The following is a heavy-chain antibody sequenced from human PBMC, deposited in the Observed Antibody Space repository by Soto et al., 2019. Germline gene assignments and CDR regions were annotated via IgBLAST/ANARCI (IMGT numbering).Heavy chain of an antibody. D-gene: IGHD3-9*01. J-gene: IGHJ4*02. CDR3: AHRQRIIRYFDLGYFDS. CDR1: GFSFIASGEG. V-gene: IGHV2-5*02. CDR2: IYWDDDR. Sequence: QITLKESGPTLLKPTQTLTLTCTFSGFSFIASGEGVGWIRQPPGKALEWLALIYWDDDRRYNTSLENRLTITKDNAPFRRQVFLTLTDVDPADTATYYCAHRQRIIRYFDLGYFDSWGQGAPVTVSS.